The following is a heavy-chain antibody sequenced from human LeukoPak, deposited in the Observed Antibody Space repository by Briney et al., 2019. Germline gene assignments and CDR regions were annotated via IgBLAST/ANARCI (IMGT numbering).Heavy chain of an antibody. CDR3: ARVESGLRLGELSLSDY. Sequence: SEALSLTCTVSGASIRSSYWSWIRQPPGKGLEWIGHIHYSGSTNYNPSLKSRVAISVDTSKNQFSLKLSSVTAADTAVYYCARVESGLRLGELSLSDYWGQGTLVTVSS. D-gene: IGHD3-16*02. CDR1: GASIRSSY. J-gene: IGHJ4*02. CDR2: IHYSGST. V-gene: IGHV4-59*08.